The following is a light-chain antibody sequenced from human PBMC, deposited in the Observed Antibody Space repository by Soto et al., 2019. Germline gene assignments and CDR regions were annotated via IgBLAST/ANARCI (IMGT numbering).Light chain of an antibody. Sequence: QSVLTQPASVSGSPGQSITISCTGTRSDVGVYNYVSWFQQHPGKAPKLMVYDVSNRPSGVSNRFSGSKSGNTASLTISGLQAEDEADYYCSSYTSSNSYVFGTGTKVTVL. CDR2: DVS. CDR3: SSYTSSNSYV. V-gene: IGLV2-14*03. CDR1: RSDVGVYNY. J-gene: IGLJ1*01.